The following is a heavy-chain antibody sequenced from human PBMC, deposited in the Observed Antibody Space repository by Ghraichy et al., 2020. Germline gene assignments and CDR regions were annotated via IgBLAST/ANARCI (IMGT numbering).Heavy chain of an antibody. V-gene: IGHV3-23*01. D-gene: IGHD3-10*01. CDR1: QFTFSSYG. Sequence: GGSLRLSCAASQFTFSSYGMSWVRQAPGKGPEWVSGISHRGDITYYADSVKGRFTISRDNSKNTLYLQMNSLRAEDTAAYFCASRGTVWGQGTTVTVPS. J-gene: IGHJ6*02. CDR2: ISHRGDIT. CDR3: ASRGTV.